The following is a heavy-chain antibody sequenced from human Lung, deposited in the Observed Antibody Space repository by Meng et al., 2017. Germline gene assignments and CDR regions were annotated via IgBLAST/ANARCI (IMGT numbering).Heavy chain of an antibody. Sequence: QGRPEQGGAGLLKPSETMSLTCVVSGGSFSDYYWSWIRQPPGKGLEWIGEINHSGSTNYNPSLESRATISVDTSQNNLSLKLSSVTAADSAVYYCARGPTTMAHDFDYWGQGTLVTVSS. D-gene: IGHD4-11*01. J-gene: IGHJ4*02. CDR2: INHSGST. CDR3: ARGPTTMAHDFDY. V-gene: IGHV4-34*01. CDR1: GGSFSDYY.